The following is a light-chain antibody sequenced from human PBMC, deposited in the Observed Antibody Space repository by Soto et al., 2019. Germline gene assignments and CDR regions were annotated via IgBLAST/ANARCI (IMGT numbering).Light chain of an antibody. J-gene: IGKJ2*01. V-gene: IGKV1-5*03. Sequence: DIQMTQSPSTLSASVGDRVTITCRASQSINTWLAWYQQKPGKAPKLLIYTASRLESGVPSRFSGSGSGTEFTLTIISLQPDDFATYYCQQYNSHSSYTFGQGTKVEIK. CDR1: QSINTW. CDR3: QQYNSHSSYT. CDR2: TAS.